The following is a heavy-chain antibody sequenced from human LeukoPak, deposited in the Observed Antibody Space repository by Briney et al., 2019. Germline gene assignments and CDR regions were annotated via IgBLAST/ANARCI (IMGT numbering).Heavy chain of an antibody. V-gene: IGHV3-30*18. J-gene: IGHJ6*02. D-gene: IGHD3-16*01. CDR2: ISYDGGHQ. CDR1: GFTFRNYG. Sequence: GGSLRLSCEASGFTFRNYGVHWVRQAPGKGLEWVAVISYDGGHQYSADSVKGRFTLSRDNSKNTVYLQLNSLRAEDTAVYYCAKDRRMMSAYYGMDVWGQGTPVTVSS. CDR3: AKDRRMMSAYYGMDV.